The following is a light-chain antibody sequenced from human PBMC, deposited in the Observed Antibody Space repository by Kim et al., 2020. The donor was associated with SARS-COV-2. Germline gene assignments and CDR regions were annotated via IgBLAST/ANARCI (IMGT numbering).Light chain of an antibody. CDR3: NSRDSNDYVV. V-gene: IGLV3-19*01. CDR1: SLRSYY. J-gene: IGLJ2*01. CDR2: GKN. Sequence: SSELTQDPAVSVALGQTVRITCQGDSLRSYYATWYQQKPGQAPIVVIYGKNNRPSGIPDRFSGSSSGNTASLTITGTQAGDEADYYCNSRDSNDYVVFGGGTQLTVL.